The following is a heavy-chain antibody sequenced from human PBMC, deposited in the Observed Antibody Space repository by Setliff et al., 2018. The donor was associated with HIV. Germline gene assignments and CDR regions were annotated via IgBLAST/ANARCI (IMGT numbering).Heavy chain of an antibody. CDR3: ATVRIVGATEFDY. D-gene: IGHD1-26*01. Sequence: ASVKVSCKASGYTFTNYFMHWVRQAPGEGFEWVGRVDPEDGETRYAMKFQGSVTISADTSTDTTYLSLTSLRSQDTAVYYCATVRIVGATEFDYWGQGTVVTVSS. J-gene: IGHJ4*02. CDR2: VDPEDGET. V-gene: IGHV1-69-2*01. CDR1: GYTFTNYF.